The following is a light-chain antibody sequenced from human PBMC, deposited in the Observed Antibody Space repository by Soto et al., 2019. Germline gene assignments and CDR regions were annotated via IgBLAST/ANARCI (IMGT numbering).Light chain of an antibody. J-gene: IGKJ1*01. V-gene: IGKV3-20*01. CDR1: ESVRRSY. CDR3: QQYGSSQWT. CDR2: GAS. Sequence: ESGLTQSPGTLSLSPGERATLSCGASESVRRSYLAWYQQKAGQAPRVLIYGASSRATGIPDSFSGSGSGTDFSLTISSLEPEVFAVYYCQQYGSSQWTVGQGTKV.